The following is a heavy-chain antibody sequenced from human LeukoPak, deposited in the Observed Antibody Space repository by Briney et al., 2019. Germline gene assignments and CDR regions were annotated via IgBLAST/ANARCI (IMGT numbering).Heavy chain of an antibody. J-gene: IGHJ3*01. CDR2: IRGSGGDI. V-gene: IGHV3-23*01. CDR1: GLAFRNYA. CDR3: GKDPNGDYIGAFDF. Sequence: PGGSLRLSCVASGLAFRNYAMTWVRQAPGKGLEWVSVIRGSGGDIRYADSVKGRFTIPRDNSVNTLYLQMSSLRAEDTAVYYCGKDPNGDYIGAFDFWGQGTIVTVSS. D-gene: IGHD4-17*01.